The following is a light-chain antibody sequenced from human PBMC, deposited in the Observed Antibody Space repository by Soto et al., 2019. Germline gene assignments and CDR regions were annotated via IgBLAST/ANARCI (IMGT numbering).Light chain of an antibody. Sequence: EIVLTQSPGTLSLSPGERATLSCRASQSVSSSYLAWYQQKPGQAPSLLIYGASSRATGIPDRFSGSGSGTDFTLTISRLEPEDFAVYYGQQYGSSRWTFGQGTKAEIK. CDR3: QQYGSSRWT. CDR2: GAS. J-gene: IGKJ1*01. V-gene: IGKV3-20*01. CDR1: QSVSSSY.